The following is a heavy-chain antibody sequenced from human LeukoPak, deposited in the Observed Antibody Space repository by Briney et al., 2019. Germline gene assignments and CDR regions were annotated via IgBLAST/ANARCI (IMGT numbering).Heavy chain of an antibody. J-gene: IGHJ5*02. CDR3: ARGQGATVPQVGKNWFDP. Sequence: SETLSLTCTVSGGSISTYYWSWIRQPPGKGLEWIGYIYYSGSTNYNPSLKSRVTISVDTSKNQFSLKLISVTAAGTAVYYCARGQGATVPQVGKNWFDPWGQGTRVIVSS. CDR1: GGSISTYY. CDR2: IYYSGST. D-gene: IGHD1-26*01. V-gene: IGHV4-59*12.